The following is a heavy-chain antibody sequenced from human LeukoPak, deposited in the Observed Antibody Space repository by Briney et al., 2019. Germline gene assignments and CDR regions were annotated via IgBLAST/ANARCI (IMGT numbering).Heavy chain of an antibody. V-gene: IGHV3-23*01. CDR1: GFTFSSYA. D-gene: IGHD1-26*01. J-gene: IGHJ6*01. CDR2: ISGGGGST. Sequence: GGSLRLSCAASGFTFSSYAMSWVRQAPGEGLEWVSTISGGGGSTYDADSVKGRFTISSDNSKATLYLQMNSLRAEDTAIYYCAKFREVGANRGLDVWGQGTTVTVSS. CDR3: AKFREVGANRGLDV.